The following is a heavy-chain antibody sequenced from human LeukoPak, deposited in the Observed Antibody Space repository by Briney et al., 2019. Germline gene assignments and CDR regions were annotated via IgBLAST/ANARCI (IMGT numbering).Heavy chain of an antibody. J-gene: IGHJ5*02. Sequence: GGSLRLSCAASGLTFSSYAMSWVRQAPGKGLEWVSTISNSDGSTYYADSVKGRFSISRDNSENTLYLQMNSLRAEDTAVYYCARDSSSSGFDPWGQGTLVTVSS. CDR3: ARDSSSSGFDP. CDR1: GLTFSSYA. CDR2: ISNSDGST. D-gene: IGHD6-6*01. V-gene: IGHV3-23*01.